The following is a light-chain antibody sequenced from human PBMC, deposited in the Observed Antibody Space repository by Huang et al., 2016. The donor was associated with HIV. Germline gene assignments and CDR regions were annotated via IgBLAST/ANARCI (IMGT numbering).Light chain of an antibody. J-gene: IGKJ4*01. Sequence: DIQMTQSPSSLSASVGDRVTITCQASQDIGTNLNWYQQKPGKAPNLLIDDASTLETGVASRFSGRGSGRVFTFTISSLQPEDIGTYYCQHYRYLPLSFGGGTKVEIK. CDR3: QHYRYLPLS. CDR2: DAS. CDR1: QDIGTN. V-gene: IGKV1-33*01.